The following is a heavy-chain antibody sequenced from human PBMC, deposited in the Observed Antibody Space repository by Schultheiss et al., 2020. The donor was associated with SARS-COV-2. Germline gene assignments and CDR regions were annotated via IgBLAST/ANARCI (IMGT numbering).Heavy chain of an antibody. CDR3: ARYTRYYYYMDV. V-gene: IGHV4-34*01. CDR2: INHSGST. J-gene: IGHJ6*03. D-gene: IGHD2-2*02. CDR1: GGSFSGYY. Sequence: PETLSLTFAVYGGSFSGYYWSWIRQPPGKGLEWIGEINHSGSTNYNPSLKSRVTISVDTSKKQFSLKLSSVTAADTAVYYCARYTRYYYYMDVWGKGTTVTVSS.